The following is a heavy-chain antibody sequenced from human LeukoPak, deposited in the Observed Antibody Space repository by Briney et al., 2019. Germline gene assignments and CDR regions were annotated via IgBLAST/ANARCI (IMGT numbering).Heavy chain of an antibody. D-gene: IGHD6-13*01. Sequence: SQTLSFTGTVSGCSISSGGYYWSWMRQRPGKGLEWIGEINQIGSTNYNPSLKSRVTISVDTSKNQFSLELSSVTAADTGVYYCARLSSSWYYYYHGMEVGGQGPTVTVSS. CDR2: INQIGST. V-gene: IGHV4-31*03. J-gene: IGHJ6*02. CDR3: ARLSSSWYYYYHGMEV. CDR1: GCSISSGGYY.